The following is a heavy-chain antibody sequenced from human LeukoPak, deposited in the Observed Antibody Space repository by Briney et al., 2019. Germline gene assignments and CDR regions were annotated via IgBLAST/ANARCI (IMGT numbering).Heavy chain of an antibody. V-gene: IGHV3-48*02. J-gene: IGHJ4*02. D-gene: IGHD3-10*01. CDR1: GFTFSSYS. Sequence: GGSLRLSCAASGFTFSSYSMNWVRQAPGKGLEWVSYISSSSRSIYYADSVKGRFTISRDNANNSLSLQMNSPRDEDTAVYYCVLGSPFDYWGQGTLVTVSS. CDR3: VLGSPFDY. CDR2: ISSSSRSI.